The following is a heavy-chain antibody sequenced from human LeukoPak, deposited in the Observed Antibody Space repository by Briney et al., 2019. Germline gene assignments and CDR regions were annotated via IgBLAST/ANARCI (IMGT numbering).Heavy chain of an antibody. CDR2: MNPNSGNT. J-gene: IGHJ4*02. Sequence: ASVKVSCKASGYTFTSYDINWVRQATGQGLEWMGWMNPNSGNTGYAQKFQGRVTMTRNTSISTAYMELSSPRSEDTAVYYCARVRYCSSTSCSNLNEEFDYWGQGTLVTVSS. D-gene: IGHD2-2*01. CDR3: ARVRYCSSTSCSNLNEEFDY. V-gene: IGHV1-8*01. CDR1: GYTFTSYD.